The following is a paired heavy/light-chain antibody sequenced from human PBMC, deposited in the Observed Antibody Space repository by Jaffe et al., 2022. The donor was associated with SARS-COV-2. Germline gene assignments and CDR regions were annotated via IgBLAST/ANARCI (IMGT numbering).Heavy chain of an antibody. J-gene: IGHJ6*02. CDR3: GFVTRPYFWNGVDV. CDR1: GFTFSTFW. V-gene: IGHV3-7*03. Sequence: EVQVVESGGGLVQPGGSLRLSCEASGFTFSTFWMTWVRQAPGKGLEWVANIRQDGTEKKYSDSVRGRFTVSRDNINKSLYLQMNSLRAEDTAVYYCGFVTRPYFWNGVDVWGQGTSVTVSS. D-gene: IGHD1-1*01. CDR2: IRQDGTEK.
Light chain of an antibody. CDR1: ALTKQY. Sequence: YELTQVPSVSVSPGQTARITCSGDALTKQYTYWYQQKPGQAPVLLIYKDFERPSGIPERFSGSNSGTTVTLTITAVQAEDEADYYCQSADRSGAYWVFGGGTKVTVL. J-gene: IGLJ3*02. CDR3: QSADRSGAYWV. CDR2: KDF. V-gene: IGLV3-25*03.